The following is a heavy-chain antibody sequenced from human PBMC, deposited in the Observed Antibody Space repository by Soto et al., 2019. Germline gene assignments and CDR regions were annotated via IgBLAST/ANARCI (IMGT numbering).Heavy chain of an antibody. V-gene: IGHV4-59*01. J-gene: IGHJ4*02. CDR2: IYYSGST. CDR3: ARVEVATTLAYYFDY. Sequence: SETLSLTYTVSGGSISSYYWSWIRQPPGKGLEWIGYIYYSGSTNYNPSLKSRVTISVDTSKNQFSLKLSSVTAADTAVYYCARVEVATTLAYYFDYWGQGTLVTVSS. D-gene: IGHD5-12*01. CDR1: GGSISSYY.